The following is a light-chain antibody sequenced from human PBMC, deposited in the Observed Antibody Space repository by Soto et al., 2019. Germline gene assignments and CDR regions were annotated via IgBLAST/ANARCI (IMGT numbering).Light chain of an antibody. CDR1: QSVSSN. J-gene: IGKJ1*01. CDR2: DAS. Sequence: EIVMTQSPATLSVSPGERATLSCRASQSVSSNLAWYQQKPGQAPRLLMYDASTRATGIPARFSGSGSGTEFSLTISSLQSEDFVVYYCQQYNNWWTFGQGTKVEIK. CDR3: QQYNNWWT. V-gene: IGKV3-15*01.